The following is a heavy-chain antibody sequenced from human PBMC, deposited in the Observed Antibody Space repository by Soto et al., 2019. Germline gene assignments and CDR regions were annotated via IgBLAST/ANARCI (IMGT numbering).Heavy chain of an antibody. Sequence: VKVSCKASGYTFTSYDINWVRQAPGQGLEWMGWISGFNADTKYAEKFQGRITVTRDTLTTTVYMELRSLRSDDTAVYYCTRQGGDYWGQGTPVTVSS. CDR1: GYTFTSYD. CDR3: TRQGGDY. CDR2: ISGFNADT. J-gene: IGHJ4*02. V-gene: IGHV1-18*01. D-gene: IGHD2-15*01.